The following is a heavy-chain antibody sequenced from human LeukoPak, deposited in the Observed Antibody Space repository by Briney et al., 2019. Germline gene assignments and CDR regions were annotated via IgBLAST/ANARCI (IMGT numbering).Heavy chain of an antibody. CDR3: ARSSSTRDYGAIHIRYFDL. CDR1: GGSISSYY. J-gene: IGHJ2*01. CDR2: IYYSGST. Sequence: PSETLSLTCTVSGGSISSYYWSWIRQPPGKGLEWIGYIYYSGSTNYNPSLKSRVTISVDTSKNQFSLKLSSVTAADTAVYYCARSSSTRDYGAIHIRYFDLWGRGTLVTVSS. V-gene: IGHV4-59*01. D-gene: IGHD2-2*01.